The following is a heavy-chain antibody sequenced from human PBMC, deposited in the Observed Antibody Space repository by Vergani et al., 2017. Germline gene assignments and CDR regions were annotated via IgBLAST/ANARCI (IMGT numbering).Heavy chain of an antibody. J-gene: IGHJ2*01. CDR1: GFSFNSYW. Sequence: DVHLAESGGGFFQPGGSLRLSCSASGFSFNSYWMHWVRQVPGKGLLWVSRIKSDGSITAYADSVKGRFTISRDNTKTSLSLQMSGLRVEDTAVYYCVRLPRGPWNFDLWGRGTLITVSS. V-gene: IGHV3-74*03. CDR2: IKSDGSIT. CDR3: VRLPRGPWNFDL.